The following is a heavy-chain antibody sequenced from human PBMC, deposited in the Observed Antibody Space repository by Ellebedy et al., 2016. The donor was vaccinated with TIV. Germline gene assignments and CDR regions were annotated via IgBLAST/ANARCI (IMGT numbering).Heavy chain of an antibody. V-gene: IGHV3-53*01. Sequence: GGSLRLXXAASGFTVSSNYMSWVRQAPGKGLEWVSVIYSGGSTYYADSVKGRFTISRDNSKNTLYLQMNSLRAEDTAVYYCARDRLNWNWVSYGMDVWGQGTTVTVSS. D-gene: IGHD1-7*01. CDR2: IYSGGST. CDR3: ARDRLNWNWVSYGMDV. J-gene: IGHJ6*02. CDR1: GFTVSSNY.